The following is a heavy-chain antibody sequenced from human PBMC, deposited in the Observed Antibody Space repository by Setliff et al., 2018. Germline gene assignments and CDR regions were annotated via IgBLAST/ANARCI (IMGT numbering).Heavy chain of an antibody. V-gene: IGHV1-46*03. Sequence: ASVKVSCKASGYTFIYYYIHWVRQAPGQGLEWMGLINPSGGGTIYARKFQGRVTMARETSTSTVFMELSGLRSEDTAVYYCARVYLAGSGWDKANALDIWGQGTMVTVSS. CDR3: ARVYLAGSGWDKANALDI. CDR1: GYTFIYYY. D-gene: IGHD6-19*01. CDR2: INPSGGGT. J-gene: IGHJ3*02.